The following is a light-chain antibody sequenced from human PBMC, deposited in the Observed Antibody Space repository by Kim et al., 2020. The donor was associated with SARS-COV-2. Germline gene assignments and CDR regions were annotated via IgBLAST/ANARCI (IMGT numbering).Light chain of an antibody. J-gene: IGKJ1*01. V-gene: IGKV3-20*01. Sequence: EIVLTQSPGTPSLSPGERATLSCRASQTVTSNYLAWYQQKPGQAPRLLIYGASSRATGIPDRFSGSGSGTDFTLTISRLEPEDFAVYYCQQYGSSPATFGQGTKVDIK. CDR1: QTVTSNY. CDR2: GAS. CDR3: QQYGSSPAT.